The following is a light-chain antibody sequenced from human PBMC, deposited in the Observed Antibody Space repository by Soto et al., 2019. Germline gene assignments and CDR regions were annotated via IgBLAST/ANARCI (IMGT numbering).Light chain of an antibody. CDR2: GVS. V-gene: IGLV2-11*01. CDR3: CSYAGTYTFYV. CDR1: SSDVGAYNY. J-gene: IGLJ1*01. Sequence: QSVLAQPRSVSGSPGQSVTTSCTGTSSDVGAYNYVPWYQQRPGKAPKLIIYGVSRRPSGVPDRFSGSKSGNTASLTVSGLQAEDEADYYCCSYAGTYTFYVFGSGTKVTVL.